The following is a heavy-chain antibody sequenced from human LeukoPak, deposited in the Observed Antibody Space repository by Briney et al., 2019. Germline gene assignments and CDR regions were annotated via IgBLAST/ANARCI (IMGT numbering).Heavy chain of an antibody. V-gene: IGHV3-30-3*01. J-gene: IGHJ6*02. D-gene: IGHD6-13*01. CDR1: GFTFSSYA. CDR3: ARDLGGPYSSSWYVPWPSYYYYYGMDV. CDR2: ISYDGSNK. Sequence: GRSLRLSCAASGFTFSSYAMHWVRQAPGKGLEWVAVISYDGSNKYYADSVKGRFTISRDNSKNTLYLQMNSLRSDDTAVYYCARDLGGPYSSSWYVPWPSYYYYYGMDVWGQGTTVTVSS.